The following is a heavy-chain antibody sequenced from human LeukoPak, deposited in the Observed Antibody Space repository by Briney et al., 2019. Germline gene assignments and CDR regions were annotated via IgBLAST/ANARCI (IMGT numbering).Heavy chain of an antibody. CDR1: GFTFDDYT. D-gene: IGHD6-19*01. CDR2: ISWDGGST. J-gene: IGHJ5*02. V-gene: IGHV3-43*01. CDR3: AKDGGSGWFINWFDP. Sequence: GSLRLSCAASGFTFDDYTMHWVRQAPGKGLEWVSLISWDGGSTYYADSVKGRFTISRDNSKNPLYLQMNSLRTEDTALYYCAKDGGSGWFINWFDPWGQGTLVTVSS.